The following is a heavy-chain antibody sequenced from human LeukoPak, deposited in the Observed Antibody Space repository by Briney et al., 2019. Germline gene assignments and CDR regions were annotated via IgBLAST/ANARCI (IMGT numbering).Heavy chain of an antibody. CDR2: MYHGGST. Sequence: SETLSLTCAVSGGSISSGGFSWRWIPQPPAEVLHWIGYMYHGGSTYYNPSLESRVTISVDRSKNQYSLKLSSATAADTAVYYCASRMTTVTTYAFDIWGQGTMVTVSS. CDR1: GGSISSGGFS. CDR3: ASRMTTVTTYAFDI. J-gene: IGHJ3*02. V-gene: IGHV4-30-2*01. D-gene: IGHD4-17*01.